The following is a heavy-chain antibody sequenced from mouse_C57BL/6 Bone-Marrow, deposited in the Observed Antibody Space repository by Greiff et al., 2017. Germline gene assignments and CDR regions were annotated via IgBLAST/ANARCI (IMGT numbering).Heavy chain of an antibody. CDR2: IDPSDSYT. Sequence: VQLQQPGAELVKPGASVKLSCKASGYTFTSYWMQWVKQRPGQGLECIGEIDPSDSYTNYNQNFKGKATLNVDTSSRTAYMQPSSPTSADSAVSYCARRKIYCDYDWAMDYWGQGTSVTVSS. V-gene: IGHV1-50*01. D-gene: IGHD2-4*01. J-gene: IGHJ4*01. CDR3: ARRKIYCDYDWAMDY. CDR1: GYTFTSYW.